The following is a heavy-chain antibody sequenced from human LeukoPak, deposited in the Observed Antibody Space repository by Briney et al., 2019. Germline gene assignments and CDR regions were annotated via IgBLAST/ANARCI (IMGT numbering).Heavy chain of an antibody. V-gene: IGHV4-59*08. J-gene: IGHJ5*02. Sequence: SETLSLTCTVSGGSISSYYWSWIRQPPGKGLEWIGYIYYSGSTNYNPSLKSRVTISVDTSKNQFSLKLSPVTAADTAVYYCARENYYYGSGSYYRLNWFDPWGQGTLVTVSS. CDR3: ARENYYYGSGSYYRLNWFDP. CDR2: IYYSGST. D-gene: IGHD3-10*01. CDR1: GGSISSYY.